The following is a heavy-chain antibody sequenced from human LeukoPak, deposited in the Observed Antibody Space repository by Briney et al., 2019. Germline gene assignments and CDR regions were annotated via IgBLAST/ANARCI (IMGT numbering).Heavy chain of an antibody. CDR2: MNPNSGNT. CDR1: GYTFTSYD. J-gene: IGHJ4*02. CDR3: ARVGHYDFSLFD. D-gene: IGHD3-3*01. V-gene: IGHV1-8*01. Sequence: ASVKVSCKASGYTFTSYDINWVRQATGQGLEWMGWMNPNSGNTGYAQKFQGRVTMTRNTSISTAYMELSSLRSDDTAVYYCARVGHYDFSLFDWGQGTLVTVSS.